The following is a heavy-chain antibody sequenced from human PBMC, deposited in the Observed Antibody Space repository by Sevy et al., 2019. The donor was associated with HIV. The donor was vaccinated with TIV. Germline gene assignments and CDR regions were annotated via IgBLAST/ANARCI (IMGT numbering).Heavy chain of an antibody. Sequence: GGSLRLSCAASGFTFSSYSMNWVRQAPGKGLEWVSSISSSSSYIYYADSVKDRFTISRDNAKNSLYLQMNSLRAEDTAVYYCARAREGGIAAAGSFDYWGQGTLVTVSS. CDR2: ISSSSSYI. CDR3: ARAREGGIAAAGSFDY. J-gene: IGHJ4*02. V-gene: IGHV3-21*01. D-gene: IGHD6-13*01. CDR1: GFTFSSYS.